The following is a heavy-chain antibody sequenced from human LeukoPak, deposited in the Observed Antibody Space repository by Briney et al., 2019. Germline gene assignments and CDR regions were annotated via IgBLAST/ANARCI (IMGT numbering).Heavy chain of an antibody. Sequence: GGSLRLSCTASGLTFSNFAMNWVRQTPGKGLEWVSVISGSGSTYYADSVRGRFTVSRDNSKHTMSLQMNTLRAEDTAVYYCARGITAFGVPGATYYFDYWGQGTLVIVSS. J-gene: IGHJ4*02. CDR2: ISGSGST. CDR3: ARGITAFGVPGATYYFDY. CDR1: GLTFSNFA. V-gene: IGHV3-23*01. D-gene: IGHD3-3*01.